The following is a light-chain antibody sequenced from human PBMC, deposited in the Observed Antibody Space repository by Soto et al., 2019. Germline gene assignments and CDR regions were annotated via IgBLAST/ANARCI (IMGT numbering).Light chain of an antibody. CDR3: SSYTSSTTHVV. Sequence: QSALTQPASVSGSPGQSISISCTGTSSDVGGYNYVSWYQQHPGKAPKLMISEVSNRPSGVSNRFSGAKSCNTASLTISGLQAEDEADYYCSSYTSSTTHVVFGGGTKLTVL. CDR1: SSDVGGYNY. V-gene: IGLV2-14*01. J-gene: IGLJ2*01. CDR2: EVS.